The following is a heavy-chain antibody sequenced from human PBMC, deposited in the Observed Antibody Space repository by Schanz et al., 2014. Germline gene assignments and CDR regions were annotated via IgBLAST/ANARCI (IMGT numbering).Heavy chain of an antibody. CDR2: ISGSSSTK. CDR3: AKPSDSSWYMDV. CDR1: GITFSGYS. V-gene: IGHV3-48*01. D-gene: IGHD2-21*02. J-gene: IGHJ6*03. Sequence: EVQLLESGGGLVQPGGSLRLSCAASGITFSGYSMNWVRQAPGKGLEWVSYISGSSSTKYYADSVKGRFTISRDNGKKSLYLPMNSLRAEDTAVYYCAKPSDSSWYMDVWGKGTTVTVSS.